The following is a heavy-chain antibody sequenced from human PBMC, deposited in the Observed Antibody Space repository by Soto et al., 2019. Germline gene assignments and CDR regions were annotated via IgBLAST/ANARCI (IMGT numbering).Heavy chain of an antibody. V-gene: IGHV3-30*18. J-gene: IGHJ6*02. CDR2: RSYDGSNK. Sequence: GGSLRLSCAASGFTFSSYGMHWVRQAPGKGLEWVAVRSYDGSNKYYADSVKGRFTISRDNSKNTLYLKMNSLRAEDTAVYYCSKNDTAMPNDYYYYCMDVLGQVTTVTVSS. CDR1: GFTFSSYG. CDR3: SKNDTAMPNDYYYYCMDV. D-gene: IGHD5-18*01.